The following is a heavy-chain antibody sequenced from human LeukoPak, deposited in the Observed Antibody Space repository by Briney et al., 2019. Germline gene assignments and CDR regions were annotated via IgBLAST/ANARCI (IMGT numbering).Heavy chain of an antibody. CDR1: TGSIRSTSYY. D-gene: IGHD6-13*01. V-gene: IGHV4-39*01. CDR3: VRHFHGSGYVVDF. J-gene: IGHJ4*02. Sequence: SDTLSLTCTVSTGSIRSTSYYWGWIRQPPGKGLEWIGGIIYSGNTYYNPSLKRRVTISVDTTKNQFSLKLTSVTAADTAVYFCVRHFHGSGYVVDFWGQGTLVTVSS. CDR2: IIYSGNT.